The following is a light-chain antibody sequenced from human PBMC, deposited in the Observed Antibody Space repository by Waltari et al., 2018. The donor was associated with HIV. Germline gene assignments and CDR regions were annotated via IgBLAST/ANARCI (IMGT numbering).Light chain of an antibody. J-gene: IGLJ3*02. Sequence: QSALTQPPSASGSPGQSVTISCTGTSSDVGGYNYVSWYQQHPGKAPKLMIYEVSKRPSGAPDRFSGSKSGNTASLTVSGLQAEDEADYYCSSYAGSNNPWVFGGGTKLTVL. CDR2: EVS. CDR1: SSDVGGYNY. CDR3: SSYAGSNNPWV. V-gene: IGLV2-8*01.